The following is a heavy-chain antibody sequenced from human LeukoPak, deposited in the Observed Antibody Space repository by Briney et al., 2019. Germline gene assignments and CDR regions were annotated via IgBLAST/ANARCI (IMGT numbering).Heavy chain of an antibody. V-gene: IGHV4-34*01. CDR1: GGSFSGYY. D-gene: IGHD2-15*01. CDR2: INHGGST. Sequence: SETLSLTCAVYGGSFSGYYWSWIRQPPGKGLEWIGEINHGGSTNYNPSLKSRVTISVDTSKNQFSLKLSSVTAADTAVYYCARGKVVVAATLKWFDPWGQGTLVTVSS. CDR3: ARGKVVVAATLKWFDP. J-gene: IGHJ5*02.